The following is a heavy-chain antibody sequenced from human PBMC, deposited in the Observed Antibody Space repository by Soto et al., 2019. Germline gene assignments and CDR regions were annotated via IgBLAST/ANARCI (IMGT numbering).Heavy chain of an antibody. CDR1: GYTSTSYY. V-gene: IGHV1-46*01. J-gene: IGHJ6*02. Sequence: ASVKVSCKASGYTSTSYYMHWVRQAPGQGLEWMGIINPSGGSTSYAQKFQGRVTMTRDTSTSTVYMQLSSLRSEDTAVYYCAKGSLGTIFGVVIPSYYYGMDVWGQGTTVTVSS. CDR2: INPSGGST. D-gene: IGHD3-3*01. CDR3: AKGSLGTIFGVVIPSYYYGMDV.